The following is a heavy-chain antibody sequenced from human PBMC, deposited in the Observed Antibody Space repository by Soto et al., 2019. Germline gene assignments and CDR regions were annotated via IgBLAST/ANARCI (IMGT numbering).Heavy chain of an antibody. Sequence: QLQLQESGSGLVKPSQTLSLTCAVSGGSISSGGYSWSWIRQPPGKGLEWIGYIYHSGSTYYNPSLKGRVPISVDRSKNQFSLKLSSVTAADTAVYSCAAGGGLPRYYWGQGTLVTVSS. CDR2: IYHSGST. V-gene: IGHV4-30-2*01. D-gene: IGHD5-12*01. J-gene: IGHJ4*02. CDR1: GGSISSGGYS. CDR3: AAGGGLPRYY.